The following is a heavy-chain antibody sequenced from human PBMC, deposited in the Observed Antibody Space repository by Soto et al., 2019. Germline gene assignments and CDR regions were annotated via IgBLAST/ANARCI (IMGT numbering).Heavy chain of an antibody. CDR1: GFTFSSYG. Sequence: GESLKISCAASGFTFSSYGMHWVRQAPGKGLEWVAVIWYDGSNKYYADSVKGRFTISRDNSKNTLYLQMNSLRAEDTAVYYCARVQKNPGTTGRQTQFREAGKGYMDVWGKGTTVTVSS. J-gene: IGHJ6*03. V-gene: IGHV3-33*01. CDR3: ARVQKNPGTTGRQTQFREAGKGYMDV. CDR2: IWYDGSNK. D-gene: IGHD4-17*01.